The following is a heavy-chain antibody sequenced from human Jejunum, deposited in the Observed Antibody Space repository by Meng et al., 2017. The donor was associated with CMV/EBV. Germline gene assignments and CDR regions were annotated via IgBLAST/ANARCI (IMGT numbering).Heavy chain of an antibody. V-gene: IGHV3-23*01. CDR2: IKGGGGAT. CDR3: AKSAHSYGNDAFDI. J-gene: IGHJ3*02. D-gene: IGHD5-18*01. Sequence: SGLTFGSYAMSWVRRAPGKGLEWVSFIKGGGGATHYADSVKGRFTTSRDNSKNTLYLQMSSLRGEDTAVYFCAKSAHSYGNDAFDIWGQGTMVTVSS. CDR1: GLTFGSYA.